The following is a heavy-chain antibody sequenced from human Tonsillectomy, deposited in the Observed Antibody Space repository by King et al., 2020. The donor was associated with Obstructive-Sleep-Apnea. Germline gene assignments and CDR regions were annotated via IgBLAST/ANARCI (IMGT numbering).Heavy chain of an antibody. J-gene: IGHJ6*02. Sequence: QLQESGPGLVKPSQTLSLTCTVSGGSIRSGGHHWSWIRQHPGKGLEWIGYIYFSGSTYYNASLKSRVTISIDTSKNQFSLKLSSVTAADTAVYYCARDRSDHYDSTGPRQGMDVWGQGTTVTVSS. CDR2: IYFSGST. CDR1: GGSIRSGGHH. CDR3: ARDRSDHYDSTGPRQGMDV. V-gene: IGHV4-31*03. D-gene: IGHD3-22*01.